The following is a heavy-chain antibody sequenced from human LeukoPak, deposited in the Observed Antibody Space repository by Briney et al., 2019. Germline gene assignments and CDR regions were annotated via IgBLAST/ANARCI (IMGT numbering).Heavy chain of an antibody. J-gene: IGHJ4*02. D-gene: IGHD3-22*01. CDR1: GGSISNYH. V-gene: IGHV4-59*01. CDR3: ARTDNSGYHDY. CDR2: IYYSGST. Sequence: SETLSLTCTVSGGSISNYHWSWLRQPPGKGLEWIGYIYYSGSTNYSPSLKSRVTISVDTSKNQFSLKLSSVAAADTAVYYCARTDNSGYHDYWGQGILVTVSS.